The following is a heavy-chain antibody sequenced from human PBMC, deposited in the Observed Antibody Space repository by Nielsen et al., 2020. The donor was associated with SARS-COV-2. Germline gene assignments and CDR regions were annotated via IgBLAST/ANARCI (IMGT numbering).Heavy chain of an antibody. CDR3: ARDYSKLRHFDWYYYYYGMDV. CDR2: ISAYNGNT. J-gene: IGHJ6*02. V-gene: IGHV1-18*01. D-gene: IGHD3-9*01. CDR1: GYTFTSYG. Sequence: ASVKVSCKASGYTFTSYGISWVRQAPGQGLEWMGWISAYNGNTNYAQKLQGRVTMTTDTSTSTAYMELRSLRSDDTAVYYCARDYSKLRHFDWYYYYYGMDVWGQGTTVTVSS.